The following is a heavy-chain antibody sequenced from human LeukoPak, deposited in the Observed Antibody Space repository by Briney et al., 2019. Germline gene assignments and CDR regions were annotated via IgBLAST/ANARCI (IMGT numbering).Heavy chain of an antibody. D-gene: IGHD2-15*01. V-gene: IGHV1-69*04. Sequence: ASVKVSCKAFGGTFSSYAISWVRQAPGQGLEWMGRIIPIFGIASYAQKFQGRVTITADKSTSPAYMELSSLRSEDTAVYYCARVRCSGGSCYSLDWYSDLWGRGTLVTVSS. CDR2: IIPIFGIA. CDR3: ARVRCSGGSCYSLDWYSDL. CDR1: GGTFSSYA. J-gene: IGHJ2*01.